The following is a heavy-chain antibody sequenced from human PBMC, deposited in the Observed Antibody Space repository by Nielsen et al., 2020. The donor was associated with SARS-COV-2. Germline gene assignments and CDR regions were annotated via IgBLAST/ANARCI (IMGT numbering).Heavy chain of an antibody. CDR1: GGSVSSNDW. V-gene: IGHV4-4*01. CDR2: VSHSGSI. CDR3: ARGDLVVVPSPILGLGPFFYYFYLDV. J-gene: IGHJ6*03. Sequence: GSLRLSCAVSGGSVSSNDWWTWVRQSPGKGLEWIGEVSHSGSINYNPSLKSRVTLSMDKSKRQFSLRLTSVSAADTAVYFCARGDLVVVPSPILGLGPFFYYFYLDVWGKRTTVIVSS. D-gene: IGHD2-2*01.